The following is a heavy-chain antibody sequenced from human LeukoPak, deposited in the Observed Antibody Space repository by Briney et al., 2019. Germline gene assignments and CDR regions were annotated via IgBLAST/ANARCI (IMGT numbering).Heavy chain of an antibody. CDR1: GGTFSSYA. J-gene: IGHJ6*02. V-gene: IGHV1-69*04. CDR3: ARHSGSYYYYYGMDV. CDR2: IIPILGIA. Sequence: SVKVSCKASGGTFSSYAISWVRQAPGQGLEWMGRIIPILGIANYAQKFQGRVTITADKFTSTAYMELSSLRSEDTAVYYCARHSGSYYYYYGMDVWGQGTTVTVSS. D-gene: IGHD1-26*01.